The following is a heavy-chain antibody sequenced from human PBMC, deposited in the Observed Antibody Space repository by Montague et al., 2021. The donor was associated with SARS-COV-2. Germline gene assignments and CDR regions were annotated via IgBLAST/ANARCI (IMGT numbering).Heavy chain of an antibody. J-gene: IGHJ3*02. CDR1: GFTFSSYW. V-gene: IGHV3-30*03. CDR2: ISYDGSNK. D-gene: IGHD1-7*01. Sequence: SLRLSCAASGFTFSSYWMSWVRQAPGKGLEWVAVISYDGSNKYYVDSVKGRFTISRDNSKNTLYLQMNSLRAEDTVVYYCATELELSAFDIWGQGTMVTVSS. CDR3: ATELELSAFDI.